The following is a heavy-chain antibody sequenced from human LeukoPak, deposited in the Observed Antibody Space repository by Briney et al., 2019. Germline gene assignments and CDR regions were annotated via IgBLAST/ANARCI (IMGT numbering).Heavy chain of an antibody. V-gene: IGHV1-24*01. CDR1: GYTLSELS. D-gene: IGHD1-26*01. CDR3: AIAEYAGIVRANAAFDI. Sequence: GASVKVSCEVSGYTLSELSMHWVRQAPGKGLEWMGGFDPEDGETIYAQKFQGRVTMTEDTSTDTAYMELSSLRSEDTAVYYCAIAEYAGIVRANAAFDIWGQGTMVTVSS. CDR2: FDPEDGET. J-gene: IGHJ3*02.